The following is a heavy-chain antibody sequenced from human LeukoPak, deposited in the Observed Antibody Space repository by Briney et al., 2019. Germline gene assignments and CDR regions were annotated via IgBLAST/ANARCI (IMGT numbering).Heavy chain of an antibody. CDR2: IYYSGST. CDR3: ARLRSIAVAGTVLDY. Sequence: SETLSLTCTVSGGSISSSSYYWGWIRQPPGKGLEWIGSIYYSGSTYYNPSLKSRVTISVDTSKNQFSLKLSSVTAADTAVYYCARLRSIAVAGTVLDYWGQGTLATVSS. CDR1: GGSISSSSYY. J-gene: IGHJ4*02. D-gene: IGHD6-19*01. V-gene: IGHV4-39*01.